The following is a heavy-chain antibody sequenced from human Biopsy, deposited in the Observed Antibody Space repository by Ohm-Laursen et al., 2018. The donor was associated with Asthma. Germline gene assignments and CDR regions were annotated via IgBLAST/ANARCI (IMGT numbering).Heavy chain of an antibody. CDR1: GYTFINYA. V-gene: IGHV1-3*01. J-gene: IGHJ3*02. Sequence: ASVKVSCKASGYTFINYAIHWVRQAPGQRLEWMGWINAGNGNTKYSQKFQGRVTITRDTSASTAYMDLSSLRSEDTAVYYCARTYYDFLTGQVNDAFGIWGQGTVVTGSS. CDR3: ARTYYDFLTGQVNDAFGI. D-gene: IGHD3-9*01. CDR2: INAGNGNT.